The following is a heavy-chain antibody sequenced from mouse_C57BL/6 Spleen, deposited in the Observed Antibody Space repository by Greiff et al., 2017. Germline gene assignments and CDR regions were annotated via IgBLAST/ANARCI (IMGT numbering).Heavy chain of an antibody. D-gene: IGHD4-1*01. J-gene: IGHJ4*01. CDR3: ARPGPGAMDY. CDR1: GYAFSSSW. CDR2: IYPGDGDT. Sequence: QVQLQQSGPELVKPGASVKISCKASGYAFSSSWMNWVKQRPGKGLEWIGRIYPGDGDTNYNGKFTGKATLTADKSSSTAYMQLSSLTSEDSAVYFCARPGPGAMDYWGQGTSVTVSS. V-gene: IGHV1-82*01.